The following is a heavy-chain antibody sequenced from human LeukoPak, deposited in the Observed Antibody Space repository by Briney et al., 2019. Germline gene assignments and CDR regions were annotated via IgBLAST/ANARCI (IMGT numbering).Heavy chain of an antibody. CDR2: IYYSGST. V-gene: IGHV4-59*08. CDR3: ARHPKAVAPGDY. J-gene: IGHJ4*02. Sequence: RSETLSLTCTVSGGSISSYYWSWIRQPPGKGLEWIGYIYYSGSTNYNPSLKSRVTISVDTSKNQFSLKLSSVTAADTAVYYCARHPKAVAPGDYWGQGTLVTVSS. D-gene: IGHD6-19*01. CDR1: GGSISSYY.